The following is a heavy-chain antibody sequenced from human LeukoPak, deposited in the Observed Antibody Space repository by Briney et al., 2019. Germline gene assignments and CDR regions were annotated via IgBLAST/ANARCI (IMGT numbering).Heavy chain of an antibody. CDR3: ARDNRRFVMTDDRAVLDY. D-gene: IGHD1-14*01. Sequence: GASVTVSCKASGYTFTSYGISWVRQAPGQGLEWMGWISAYNGNTNYAQKHQGRVTMTTDTSTSTAYMELRSLRSDDTAVYYCARDNRRFVMTDDRAVLDYWGQGTLVTVSS. CDR1: GYTFTSYG. V-gene: IGHV1-18*01. CDR2: ISAYNGNT. J-gene: IGHJ4*02.